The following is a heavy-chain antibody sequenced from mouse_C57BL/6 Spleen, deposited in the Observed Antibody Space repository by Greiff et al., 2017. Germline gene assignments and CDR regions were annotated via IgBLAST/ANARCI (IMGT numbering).Heavy chain of an antibody. CDR3: ARAGSAMDY. J-gene: IGHJ4*01. V-gene: IGHV1-61*01. Sequence: QVQLQQSGAELVRPGSSVKLSCKASGYTFTSYWMDWVKQRPGQGLEWIGNIYPSDSETHYNQKFKDKATLTVDTSSSTAYMQLSSLTSEDSAFYYGARAGSAMDYWGQGTSVTVSS. D-gene: IGHD4-1*01. CDR1: GYTFTSYW. CDR2: IYPSDSET.